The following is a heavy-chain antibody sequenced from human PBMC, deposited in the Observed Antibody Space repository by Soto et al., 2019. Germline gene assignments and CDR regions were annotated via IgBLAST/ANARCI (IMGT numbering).Heavy chain of an antibody. CDR3: ARGGGVGVAGSDAFDM. Sequence: QLHLVQSGAVVKKPVASVTVSCSASGYPVTAYYMHWVRQAPGRGLEWMGGINPATGAAKYTQTFQRRVTMPRDTSTSTVFMELSGLTSEDTAVFYCARGGGVGVAGSDAFDMWGQGNLVTVSS. J-gene: IGHJ3*02. CDR2: INPATGAA. CDR1: GYPVTAYY. D-gene: IGHD3-3*01. V-gene: IGHV1-2*02.